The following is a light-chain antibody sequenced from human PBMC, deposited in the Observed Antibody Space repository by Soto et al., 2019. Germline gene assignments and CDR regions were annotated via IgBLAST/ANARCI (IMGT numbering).Light chain of an antibody. CDR1: QSISSG. CDR2: KAS. J-gene: IGKJ1*01. Sequence: DIQMTQSPSTLSASVGDRVTITCRASQSISSGLAWYQQKPGKAPKILIYKASSLESGVPSRFSGSGSGTEFTLTISRLQPDDFATYYCQQYHTWWTFGQGTKVEI. CDR3: QQYHTWWT. V-gene: IGKV1-5*03.